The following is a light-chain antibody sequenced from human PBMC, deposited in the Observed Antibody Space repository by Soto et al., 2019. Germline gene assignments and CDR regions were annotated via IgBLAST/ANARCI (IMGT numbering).Light chain of an antibody. J-gene: IGKJ5*01. Sequence: EIMMTQSPATLSVSPGERATLSCRASQSVRNNLAWYQQKPGQAPRLLIYYASTRATGIPARFSGSGSGTEFTLTISSLQSEDFALYYCQQYKNWPPITFGKGTRLEIK. V-gene: IGKV3-15*01. CDR1: QSVRNN. CDR3: QQYKNWPPIT. CDR2: YAS.